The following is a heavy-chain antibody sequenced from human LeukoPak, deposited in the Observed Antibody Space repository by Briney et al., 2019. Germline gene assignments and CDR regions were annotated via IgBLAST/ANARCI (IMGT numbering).Heavy chain of an antibody. CDR2: IKSKTDGGTT. V-gene: IGHV3-15*01. D-gene: IGHD3-16*02. J-gene: IGHJ4*02. CDR1: GFTFSNAW. CDR3: TTDTRSDYAWGSYRFFDY. Sequence: PGGSLRLSCAASGFTFSNAWMSWVRQAPGKGLEWVGRIKSKTDGGTTDYAAPVKGRFTISRDDSKNTLYLQMNSLKTEDTAVYYCTTDTRSDYAWGSYRFFDYWGQGTLVTVSS.